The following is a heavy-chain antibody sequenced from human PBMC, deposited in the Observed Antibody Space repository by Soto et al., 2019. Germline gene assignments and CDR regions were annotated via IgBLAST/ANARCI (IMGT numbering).Heavy chain of an antibody. CDR3: AKLTTH. CDR1: GFTFSSSA. J-gene: IGHJ4*02. CDR2: ISTSGGST. V-gene: IGHV3-23*01. Sequence: PGGSLRLSCAASGFTFSSSAMSWVRQAPGKGLEWVSTISTSGGSTNYADSVKGRFTISRDNSKNTLFLQMNSLRVEDTAVYYCAKLTTHWGQGTPVTVSS.